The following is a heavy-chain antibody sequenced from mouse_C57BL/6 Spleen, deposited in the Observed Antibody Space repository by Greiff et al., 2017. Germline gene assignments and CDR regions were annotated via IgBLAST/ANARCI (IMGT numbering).Heavy chain of an antibody. J-gene: IGHJ3*01. Sequence: VQLQESGPGLVAPSQSLSITCTVSGFSLTSYGVDWVRQSPGKGLEWLGVIWGVGSTNYNSALKSRLSSSKDNSKSQVFLNMNSLQTDDTAMYYCASGGGGSSPFAYWGQGTLVTVSA. V-gene: IGHV2-6*01. CDR2: IWGVGST. D-gene: IGHD1-1*01. CDR3: ASGGGGSSPFAY. CDR1: GFSLTSYG.